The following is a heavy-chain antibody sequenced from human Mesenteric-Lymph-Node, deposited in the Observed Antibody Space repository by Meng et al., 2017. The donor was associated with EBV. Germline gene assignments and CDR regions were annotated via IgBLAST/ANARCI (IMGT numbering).Heavy chain of an antibody. D-gene: IGHD6-13*01. V-gene: IGHV2-5*02. CDR3: AHIAPSMAAAADFDY. J-gene: IGHJ4*02. CDR1: GFSFSTSGVG. CDR2: IYWDDDK. Sequence: QITLKESGPTLVKPMETVTLTFPFSGFSFSTSGVGVGWIRQPPGKALEWLALIYWDDDKRYSPSLESRLTITKDTSKNQVVLTMTNMDPVDTATYYCAHIAPSMAAAADFDYWGQGTLVTVSS.